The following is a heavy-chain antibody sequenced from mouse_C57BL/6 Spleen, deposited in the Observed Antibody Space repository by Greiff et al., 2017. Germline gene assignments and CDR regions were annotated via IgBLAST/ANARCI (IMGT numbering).Heavy chain of an antibody. CDR1: GYTFTRYW. D-gene: IGHD1-1*01. CDR2: IYPGSGST. J-gene: IGHJ1*03. CDR3: ARFTTFTYWYFDV. Sequence: VQLQQPGAELVKPGASVKMSCKASGYTFTRYWITWVKQRPGQGLEWIGDIYPGSGSTNYNEKFKSKATLTVDTSSSTAYMQLSSLTSEDSAVYDCARFTTFTYWYFDVWGTGTTVTVAS. V-gene: IGHV1-55*01.